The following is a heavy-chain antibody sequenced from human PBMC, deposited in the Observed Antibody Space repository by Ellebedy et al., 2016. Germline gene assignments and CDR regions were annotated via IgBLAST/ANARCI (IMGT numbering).Heavy chain of an antibody. CDR2: IHHSGRT. CDR3: ARDRDSSWRPLDF. CDR1: GFSFSNGW. J-gene: IGHJ4*02. D-gene: IGHD2-2*01. V-gene: IGHV4/OR15-8*01. Sequence: ESLKISXAASGFSFSNGWMNWVRQAPGKGLEWIGEIHHSGRTNYNPSLQSRVTMSVGKSRTQFSLRLTSVTAADTAVYYCARDRDSSWRPLDFWGQGALVTVSS.